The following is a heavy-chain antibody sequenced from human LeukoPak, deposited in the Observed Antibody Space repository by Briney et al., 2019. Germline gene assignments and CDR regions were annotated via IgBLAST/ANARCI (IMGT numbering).Heavy chain of an antibody. CDR3: AGNVVVVAANWFDP. D-gene: IGHD2-15*01. CDR1: GGSISSGSYY. Sequence: SETLSLTCTVSGGSISSGSYYWSWIRQPAGKGLEWIGRIYTSGSTNYNPSLKSRVTISVGTSKNQFSLKLSSVTAADTAVYYCAGNVVVVAANWFDPWGQGTLVTVSS. CDR2: IYTSGST. V-gene: IGHV4-61*02. J-gene: IGHJ5*02.